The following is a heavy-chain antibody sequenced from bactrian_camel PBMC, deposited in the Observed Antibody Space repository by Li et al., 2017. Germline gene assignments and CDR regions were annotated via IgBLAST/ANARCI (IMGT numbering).Heavy chain of an antibody. Sequence: HVQLVESGGGSVQAGGSLKLTCDASSSVYCMGWFRHPPGKRENREAVATIDTDGGIFCAASVKGRFTISRVVNKTTVYLHMAALQPEDSAMYYCAAGAALLVTDLCYTDYRIYGQGTQVTVS. V-gene: IGHV3S53*01. CDR2: IDTDGGI. D-gene: IGHD4*01. J-gene: IGHJ4*01. CDR1: SSVYC.